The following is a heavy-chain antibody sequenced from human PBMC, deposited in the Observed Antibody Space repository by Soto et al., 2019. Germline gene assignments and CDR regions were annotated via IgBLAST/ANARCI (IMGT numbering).Heavy chain of an antibody. D-gene: IGHD3-16*01. CDR1: GYTFTSYG. Sequence: ALVKVSCEASGYTFTSYGISRVRQAPGQGLEWMGWISAYNGNTNYAQKLQRRVTMTTDTSTSTAYMELRSLRSDDTAVYYCARGPRATRDGGPNDYWGQGTLVTVSS. V-gene: IGHV1-18*01. CDR2: ISAYNGNT. J-gene: IGHJ4*02. CDR3: ARGPRATRDGGPNDY.